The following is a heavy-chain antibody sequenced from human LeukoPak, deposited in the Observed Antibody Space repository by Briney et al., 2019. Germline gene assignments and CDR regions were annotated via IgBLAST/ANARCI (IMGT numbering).Heavy chain of an antibody. CDR2: IKEDGSEK. CDR3: ARGAEVQLWSYYFDY. V-gene: IGHV3-7*03. J-gene: IGHJ4*02. CDR1: GFTFSSYW. Sequence: PGGSLRLSCAASGFTFSSYWMNWVRQAPGKGLEWVANIKEDGSEKFYVDSLKGRFTISRDNAKNSLYLQMNSLRAEDTALYYCARGAEVQLWSYYFDYWGQGTLVTVSS. D-gene: IGHD5-18*01.